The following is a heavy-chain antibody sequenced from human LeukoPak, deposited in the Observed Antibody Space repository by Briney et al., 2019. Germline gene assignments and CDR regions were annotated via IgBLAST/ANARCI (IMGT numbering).Heavy chain of an antibody. D-gene: IGHD5-18*01. V-gene: IGHV4-59*12. CDR1: GGSISSYY. CDR2: IYYSGST. J-gene: IGHJ3*02. CDR3: AREQLDDAFDI. Sequence: SETLSLTCTVSGGSISSYYWSWIRQPPGKGLEWIGYIYYSGSTYYNPSLKSRVTISVDTSKNQFSLKLSSVTAADTAVYYCAREQLDDAFDIWGQGTMVTVSS.